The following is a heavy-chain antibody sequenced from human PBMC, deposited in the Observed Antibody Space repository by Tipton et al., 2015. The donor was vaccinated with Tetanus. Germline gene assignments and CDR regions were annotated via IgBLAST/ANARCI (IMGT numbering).Heavy chain of an antibody. D-gene: IGHD5-18*01. V-gene: IGHV3-48*02. CDR1: GFTFSSYS. Sequence: SLRLSCAASGFTFSSYSMNWVRQAPGKGLEWVSYISSSSSTIYYADSVKGRFTISRDNAKNSLYLQMNSLRDEDTAVYYCARDPPGGYSYGPFDYWGQGTLVTVSS. CDR2: ISSSSSTI. CDR3: ARDPPGGYSYGPFDY. J-gene: IGHJ4*02.